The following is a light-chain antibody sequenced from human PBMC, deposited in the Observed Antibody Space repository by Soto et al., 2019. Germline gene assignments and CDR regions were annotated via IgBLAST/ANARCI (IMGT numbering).Light chain of an antibody. CDR3: QSYDSSLSVSYV. CDR1: SSNIGAGYD. V-gene: IGLV1-40*01. J-gene: IGLJ1*01. CDR2: GNS. Sequence: QPVLTQPPSVSGAPGQRVTISCTGSSSNIGAGYDVHWYQQLPGTAPKLLIYGNSNRPSGVPDRFSGSKSGTSASLAITGLQAEAEADYYCQSYDSSLSVSYVFGTGTKLTVL.